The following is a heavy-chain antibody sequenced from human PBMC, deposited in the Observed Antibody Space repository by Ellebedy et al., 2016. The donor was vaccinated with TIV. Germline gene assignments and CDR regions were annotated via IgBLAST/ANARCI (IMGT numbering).Heavy chain of an antibody. J-gene: IGHJ4*02. Sequence: GESLKISXAASGFTFSSYAMSWVRQAPGKGLEWVSAISGSGGSTYYADSVKGRFTISRDNSKNTLYLQMNSLRAEDTAVYYCAKPRDPGWLQSSVDYWGQGTLVTVSS. D-gene: IGHD5-24*01. CDR3: AKPRDPGWLQSSVDY. V-gene: IGHV3-23*01. CDR2: ISGSGGST. CDR1: GFTFSSYA.